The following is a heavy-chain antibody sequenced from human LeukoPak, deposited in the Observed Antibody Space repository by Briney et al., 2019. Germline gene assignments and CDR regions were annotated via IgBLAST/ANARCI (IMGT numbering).Heavy chain of an antibody. CDR2: INAGNGNT. J-gene: IGHJ3*02. D-gene: IGHD5-12*01. V-gene: IGHV1-3*01. Sequence: ASVKVSCKASGYTFTSYAMHWVRQAPGQRLEWMGWINAGNGNTKYSQKFQGRVTITRDTSASTAYMELSSLRSEDTAVYYCARVNVDIVATKGAFDIWGQGTMVTVSS. CDR1: GYTFTSYA. CDR3: ARVNVDIVATKGAFDI.